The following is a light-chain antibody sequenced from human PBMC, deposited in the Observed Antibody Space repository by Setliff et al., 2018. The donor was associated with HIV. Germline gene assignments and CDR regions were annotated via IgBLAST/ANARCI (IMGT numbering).Light chain of an antibody. CDR1: SSNIGAGYD. Sequence: QSVLTQPPSVSGAPGQRVTISCTGSSSNIGAGYDVHWYQQLPGTAPKLLIYGNNNRPSGVPDRFSGSKSGTSASLAITGLQAEDEADYYCQSYDSSLSRYVFGTGTKVTV. CDR3: QSYDSSLSRYV. J-gene: IGLJ1*01. V-gene: IGLV1-40*01. CDR2: GNN.